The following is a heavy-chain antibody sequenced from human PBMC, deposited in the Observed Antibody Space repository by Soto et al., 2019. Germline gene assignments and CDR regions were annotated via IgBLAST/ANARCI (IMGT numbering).Heavy chain of an antibody. Sequence: GGSLRLSCAASGFTFSDYYMSWIRQAPGKGLEWVSYISSSSSYTNYADSVKGRFTISRDNAKNSLYLQMNSLRAEDTAVYYCARDRESYCSSTSCYTNYYYGMDVWGKGTTVTGYS. CDR1: GFTFSDYY. CDR3: ARDRESYCSSTSCYTNYYYGMDV. D-gene: IGHD2-2*02. CDR2: ISSSSSYT. J-gene: IGHJ6*04. V-gene: IGHV3-11*06.